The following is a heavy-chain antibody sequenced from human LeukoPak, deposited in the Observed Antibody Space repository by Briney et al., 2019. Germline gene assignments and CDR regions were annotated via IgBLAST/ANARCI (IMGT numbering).Heavy chain of an antibody. CDR3: ARVAYGDYGEFDY. CDR2: IYHSGST. J-gene: IGHJ4*02. Sequence: TSQTLSLTRAVSGGSISSGGYSWSWIRQPPGKGLEWIGYIYHSGSTYYNPSLKSRVTISVDTSKNQFSLKLSSVTAADTAVYYCARVAYGDYGEFDYWGQGTLVTVSS. V-gene: IGHV4-30-2*01. CDR1: GGSISSGGYS. D-gene: IGHD4-17*01.